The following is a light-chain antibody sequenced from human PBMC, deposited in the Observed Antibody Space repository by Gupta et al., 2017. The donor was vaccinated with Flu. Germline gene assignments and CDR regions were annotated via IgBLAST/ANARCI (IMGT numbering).Light chain of an antibody. CDR1: QSVSIY. CDR3: QQRRNWIT. J-gene: IGKJ5*01. CDR2: DAS. V-gene: IGKV3-11*01. Sequence: EIVLTQSPATLSLSPGERATLSCRASQSVSIYLAWYQQKPGQAPRLLIYDASNRATGIPARFSGSGSGTDFTLTISSLEPEDFAVYYCQQRRNWITFGQGTRLEIK.